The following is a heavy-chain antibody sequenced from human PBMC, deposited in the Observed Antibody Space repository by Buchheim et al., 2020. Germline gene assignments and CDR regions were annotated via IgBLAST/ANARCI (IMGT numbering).Heavy chain of an antibody. V-gene: IGHV4-30-4*01. Sequence: QVQLQESGPGLVKPSQTLSLTCTVSGGSISSGDYYWSWIRQPPGKGLEWIGYIYYSGSTYYNPSLKSRVTISVDTSKNQFSLKLSSVTAADTALYYCARAVRGGKGVWYYYYGMDVWGQGTT. CDR3: ARAVRGGKGVWYYYYGMDV. CDR1: GGSISSGDYY. CDR2: IYYSGST. J-gene: IGHJ6*02. D-gene: IGHD3-16*01.